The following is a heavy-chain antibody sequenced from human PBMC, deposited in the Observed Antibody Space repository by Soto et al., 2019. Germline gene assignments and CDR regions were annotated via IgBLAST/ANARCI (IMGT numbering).Heavy chain of an antibody. Sequence: EVQLLESGGGLVQPGGSLRLSCAASGFTFSINAMSWVRQAPGKGLEWVSAISGSGGSTYSVDSVKGRFTISRDNSKNTLYLQMNILRAEDTAVYYCAKSLRGIIIDFDFWGQGALVTVSS. CDR1: GFTFSINA. D-gene: IGHD3-10*01. J-gene: IGHJ4*02. CDR2: ISGSGGST. CDR3: AKSLRGIIIDFDF. V-gene: IGHV3-23*01.